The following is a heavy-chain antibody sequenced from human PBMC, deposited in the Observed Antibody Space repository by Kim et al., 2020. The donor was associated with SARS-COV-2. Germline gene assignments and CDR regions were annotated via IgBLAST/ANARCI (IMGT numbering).Heavy chain of an antibody. J-gene: IGHJ6*02. D-gene: IGHD2-2*01. CDR2: ISYDGSNK. V-gene: IGHV3-30*18. Sequence: GGSLRLSCAASGFTFSSYGMHWVRQAPGKGLEWVAVISYDGSNKYYADSVKGRFTISRDNSKNTLYLQMNSLRAEDTAVYYCAKDTGHKYCSSTSCYEGSHYYYYGMDVWGQGTTVTVSS. CDR1: GFTFSSYG. CDR3: AKDTGHKYCSSTSCYEGSHYYYYGMDV.